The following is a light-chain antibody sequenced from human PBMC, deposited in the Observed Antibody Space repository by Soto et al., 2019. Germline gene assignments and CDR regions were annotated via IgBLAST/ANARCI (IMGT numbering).Light chain of an antibody. J-gene: IGKJ5*01. Sequence: DLQMTQSPSTLSASVGDRVTITCRGSQNISIWLAWYQQRPGRAPRLLIYDSSSLESGVPSTFGGNGSGTEFSLTISNLRPDDLATYYCQHYHSFSITFGQGTRLEIK. V-gene: IGKV1-5*01. CDR1: QNISIW. CDR3: QHYHSFSIT. CDR2: DSS.